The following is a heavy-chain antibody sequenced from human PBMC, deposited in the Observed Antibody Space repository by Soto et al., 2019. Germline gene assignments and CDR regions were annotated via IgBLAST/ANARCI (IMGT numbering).Heavy chain of an antibody. V-gene: IGHV1-8*02. CDR3: ARMASFGTLNWFDP. D-gene: IGHD3-16*01. CDR2: MNPGSGKT. CDR1: GYTXINYD. Sequence: SXKVSFMASGYTXINYDIRLVRQATGQGLEWMGWMNPGSGKTCYANKLQGRVTMTRDASTSTAHLELSSLTYEDTAVYYCARMASFGTLNWFDPWGQGTLVTVSS. J-gene: IGHJ5*02.